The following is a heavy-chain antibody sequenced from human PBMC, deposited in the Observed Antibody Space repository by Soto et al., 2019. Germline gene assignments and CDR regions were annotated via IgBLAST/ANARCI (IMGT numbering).Heavy chain of an antibody. J-gene: IGHJ4*02. D-gene: IGHD6-13*01. CDR2: IYYSGST. CDR3: ARQKEHRGYSSSWSAY. Sequence: QLQLQESGPGLVKPSETLSLTCTVSGGSISSSSYYWGWIRQPPGKGLEWIGSIYYSGSTYYNPSLKSRVTISVDTSKNQFSLKLSSVTAADTAVYYCARQKEHRGYSSSWSAYWGQGTLVTVSS. CDR1: GGSISSSSYY. V-gene: IGHV4-39*01.